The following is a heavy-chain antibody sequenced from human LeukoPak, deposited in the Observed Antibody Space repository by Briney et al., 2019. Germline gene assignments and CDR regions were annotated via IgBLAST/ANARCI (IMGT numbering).Heavy chain of an antibody. D-gene: IGHD3-10*01. CDR3: ARGGSTSYREFLYNWFDP. CDR1: GASISPDY. J-gene: IGHJ5*02. V-gene: IGHV4-59*01. CDR2: IYYTGGT. Sequence: SGTLSLTCTVSGASISPDYWSWIRQPPGKGLEFIGYIYYTGGTNYNPSLKSRVTISVDTSKNQFSLKLISVTAADTAVYYCARGGSTSYREFLYNWFDPWGQGTLVTVSS.